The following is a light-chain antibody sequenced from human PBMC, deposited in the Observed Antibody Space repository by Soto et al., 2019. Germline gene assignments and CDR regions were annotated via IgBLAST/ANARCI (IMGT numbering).Light chain of an antibody. J-gene: IGKJ1*01. Sequence: DIRMTQSPSTLSASVGDRVTITCRASQSISSWLAWYQQKPGKAPKLLIYKASSLVTGVPSRFSGSGSGTEFTLTISSLQPDDFATYYCQQYNSYSVTFGQGTKVDIK. CDR3: QQYNSYSVT. CDR2: KAS. V-gene: IGKV1-5*03. CDR1: QSISSW.